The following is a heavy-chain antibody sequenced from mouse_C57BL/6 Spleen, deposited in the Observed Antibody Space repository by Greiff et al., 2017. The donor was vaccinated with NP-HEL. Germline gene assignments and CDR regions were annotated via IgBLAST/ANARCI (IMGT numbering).Heavy chain of an antibody. CDR1: GYAFSSSW. CDR2: IYPGDGDT. Sequence: QVQLQQSGPELVKPGASVKISCKASGYAFSSSWMNWVKQRPGKGLEWIGRIYPGDGDTNYNGKFKGKATLTADKSSSTAYMQLSILTSEDSAVYFCARGYYTHLDYWGQGTTLTVSS. V-gene: IGHV1-82*01. CDR3: ARGYYTHLDY. D-gene: IGHD2-12*01. J-gene: IGHJ2*01.